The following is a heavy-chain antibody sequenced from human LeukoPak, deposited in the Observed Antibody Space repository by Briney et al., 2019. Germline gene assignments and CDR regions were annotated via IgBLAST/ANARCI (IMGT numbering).Heavy chain of an antibody. CDR1: GGSISSYY. D-gene: IGHD3-9*01. CDR2: IYTSGST. CDR3: ARDWESLTGYFSVNWLDP. J-gene: IGHJ5*02. V-gene: IGHV4-4*07. Sequence: SETLSLTCTVSGGSISSYYWSWIRQPAGKGLEWIGRIYTSGSTNYNPSLKSRVTMSVDTSKNQFSLKLSSVTAADTAVYYCARDWESLTGYFSVNWLDPWGQGTLVTVSS.